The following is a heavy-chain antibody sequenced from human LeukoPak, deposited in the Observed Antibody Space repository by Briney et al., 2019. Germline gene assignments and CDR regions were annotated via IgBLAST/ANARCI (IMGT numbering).Heavy chain of an antibody. J-gene: IGHJ6*03. CDR3: ARARYCSSTSCYSGYYYYYMDV. Sequence: SETLSLTCAVYGGSFSGYYWNWIRQPPGKGLEWIGEINHSGSTNYNPSLKSRVTISVDTSKSQSSLKLSSVTAADTAVYYCARARYCSSTSCYSGYYYYYMDVWGKGTTVTVSS. D-gene: IGHD2-2*02. CDR2: INHSGST. CDR1: GGSFSGYY. V-gene: IGHV4-34*01.